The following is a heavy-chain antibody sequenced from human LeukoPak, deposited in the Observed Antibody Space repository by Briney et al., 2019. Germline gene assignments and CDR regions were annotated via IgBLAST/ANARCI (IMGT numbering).Heavy chain of an antibody. D-gene: IGHD3-22*01. CDR1: GFTFSSYA. CDR3: AKVRSAVTMIVVVITNPYYFDY. J-gene: IGHJ4*02. Sequence: PGGSLRLSCAASGFTFSSYAMSWVRQAPGKGLEWVSAISGSGGSTYYADSVKGRFTISRDNSKNTLYLQMNSLRAEDTAVYYCAKVRSAVTMIVVVITNPYYFDYWAREPWSPSPQ. CDR2: ISGSGGST. V-gene: IGHV3-23*01.